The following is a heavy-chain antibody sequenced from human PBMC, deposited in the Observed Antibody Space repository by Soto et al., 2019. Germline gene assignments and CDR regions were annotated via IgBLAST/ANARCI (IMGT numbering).Heavy chain of an antibody. Sequence: ASVKVSCKASGYTFTSYYMHWVRQAPGQGLEWMGIINPSGGSTSYAQKFQGRVTMTRDTSTSTVYMELRSLGSEDTAVYYCGSVGDIVVVPAAIEVQGQKVTDSYGMDVWGQGTTVTVSS. CDR1: GYTFTSYY. V-gene: IGHV1-46*01. CDR3: GSVGDIVVVPAAIEVQGQKVTDSYGMDV. D-gene: IGHD2-2*01. CDR2: INPSGGST. J-gene: IGHJ6*02.